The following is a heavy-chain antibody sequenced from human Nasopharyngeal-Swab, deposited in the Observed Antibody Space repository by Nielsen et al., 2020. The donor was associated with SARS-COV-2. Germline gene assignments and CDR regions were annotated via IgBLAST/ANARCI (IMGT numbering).Heavy chain of an antibody. V-gene: IGHV1-2*02. CDR2: MNPNSGDT. Sequence: ASVKVSCKASGYTFTSHDINWVRQATGQGLEWMGWMNPNSGDTKYAQNFQGRVTITRDTSISTAYMDLSRLRSDDTAMYYCARVPGHPSFWGQGTLVTVSS. CDR1: GYTFTSHD. CDR3: ARVPGHPSF. J-gene: IGHJ4*02.